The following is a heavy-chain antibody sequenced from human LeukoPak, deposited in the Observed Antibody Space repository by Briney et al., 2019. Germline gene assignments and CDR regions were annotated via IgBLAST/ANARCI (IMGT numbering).Heavy chain of an antibody. CDR3: ARSSGWSGDAFDI. CDR2: INPNSGGT. CDR1: GYTFTGYY. J-gene: IGHJ3*02. V-gene: IGHV1-2*04. D-gene: IGHD6-19*01. Sequence: GASVKVSCKASGYTFTGYYMHWVRQAPGQGLEWMGWINPNSGGTNYAQKFQGWVTMTRDTSISTAYMELSRLRSDDTAVYYCARSSGWSGDAFDIWGQGTMVTVSS.